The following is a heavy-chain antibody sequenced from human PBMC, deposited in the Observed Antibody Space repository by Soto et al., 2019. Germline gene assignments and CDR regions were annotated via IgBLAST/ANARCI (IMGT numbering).Heavy chain of an antibody. J-gene: IGHJ4*02. CDR3: ASLSAGYYYDSSGYYFDY. V-gene: IGHV4-31*03. CDR2: IYYSGST. Sequence: QVQLQESGPGLVKPSQTLSLTCTVSGGSISSGGYYWSWIRQHPGKGLEWIGYIYYSGSTYYNPSLESRVTISVDTSKSQFSLKLSSVTAADTAVYYCASLSAGYYYDSSGYYFDYWGQGTLVTVSS. D-gene: IGHD3-22*01. CDR1: GGSISSGGYY.